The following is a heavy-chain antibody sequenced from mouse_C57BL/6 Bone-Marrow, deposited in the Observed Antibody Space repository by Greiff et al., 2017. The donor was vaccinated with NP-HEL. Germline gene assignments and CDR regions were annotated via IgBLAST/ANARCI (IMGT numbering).Heavy chain of an antibody. D-gene: IGHD1-1*01. Sequence: EVKLVESGGGLVKPGGSLKLSCAASGFTFSSYAMSWVRQTPEKRLEWVATISDGGSYTYYPDNVKGRFTISRDNAKNNLYLQMSHLKSEDTAMYYCAREILLGGNYFDYWGQGTTLTVSS. CDR2: ISDGGSYT. J-gene: IGHJ2*01. CDR3: AREILLGGNYFDY. V-gene: IGHV5-4*01. CDR1: GFTFSSYA.